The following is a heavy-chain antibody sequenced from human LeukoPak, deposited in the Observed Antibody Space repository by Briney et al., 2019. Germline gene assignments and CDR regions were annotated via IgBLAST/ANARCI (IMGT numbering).Heavy chain of an antibody. CDR1: GFTFSSYW. Sequence: DPGRSLRLSCAASGFTFSSYWMSWVRQAPGKGLEWVANIKQDGSEKSYVDSVKGRFTISRDNAKNSLYLQMNSLRAEDTAVYYCARDRYYGSGIFDYWGQGTLVTVSS. J-gene: IGHJ4*02. CDR3: ARDRYYGSGIFDY. V-gene: IGHV3-7*01. CDR2: IKQDGSEK. D-gene: IGHD3-10*01.